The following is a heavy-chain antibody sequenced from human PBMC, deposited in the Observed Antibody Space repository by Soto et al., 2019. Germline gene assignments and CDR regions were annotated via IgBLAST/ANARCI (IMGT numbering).Heavy chain of an antibody. CDR1: GFSLSTRDVG. J-gene: IGHJ4*02. Sequence: QITLNESGPTLVKPTQTLTLTCTFSGFSLSTRDVGVGWIRQPPGEALEWLGVVYWDDSKTYSPSLESRLTITKDTPKHQVVLRMTKMDPVDTATYYCAHCRGGVASFWGQGTLVTVSS. CDR3: AHCRGGVASF. CDR2: VYWDDSK. V-gene: IGHV2-5*02. D-gene: IGHD2-2*01.